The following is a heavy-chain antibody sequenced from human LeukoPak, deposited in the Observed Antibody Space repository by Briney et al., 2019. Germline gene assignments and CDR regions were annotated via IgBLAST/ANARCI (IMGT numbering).Heavy chain of an antibody. D-gene: IGHD3-3*01. V-gene: IGHV4-4*07. CDR1: GGSISSYY. CDR3: AGDSGEKTYYDFWSGYYTEY. CDR2: IYTSGST. J-gene: IGHJ4*02. Sequence: SETLSLTCTVSGGSISSYYWSWIRQPAGKGLEWIGRIYTSGSTNYNPSLKSRVTMSVDTSKNQFSLKLSSVTAADTAVYYCAGDSGEKTYYDFWSGYYTEYWGQGTLVTVSS.